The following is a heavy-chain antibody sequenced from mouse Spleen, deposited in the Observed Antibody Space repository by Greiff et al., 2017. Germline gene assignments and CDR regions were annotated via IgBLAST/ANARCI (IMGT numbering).Heavy chain of an antibody. D-gene: IGHD2-4*01. J-gene: IGHJ2*01. CDR1: GYAFTNYL. CDR2: INPGSGGT. CDR3: ARSVITKFSYYFDY. V-gene: IGHV1-54*01. Sequence: QVQLQQSGAELVRPGTSVKVSCKASGYAFTNYLIEWVKQRPGQGLEWIGVINPGSGGTNYNEKFKGKATLTADKSSSTAYMQLSSLTSEDSAVYFCARSVITKFSYYFDYWGQGTTLTVSS.